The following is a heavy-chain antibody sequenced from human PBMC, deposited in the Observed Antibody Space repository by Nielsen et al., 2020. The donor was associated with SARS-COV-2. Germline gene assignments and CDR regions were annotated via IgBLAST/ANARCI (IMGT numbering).Heavy chain of an antibody. CDR1: GYTFTSYG. Sequence: ASVKVSCKASGYTFTSYGISWVRQAPGQGLEWMGWISAYNGNTNYAQKLQGRVTMTTDTSTSTAYMELRSLRSDDTAVYYGARAGIAVAGTEARPFDYWGQGTLVTVSS. J-gene: IGHJ4*02. D-gene: IGHD6-19*01. CDR3: ARAGIAVAGTEARPFDY. CDR2: ISAYNGNT. V-gene: IGHV1-18*04.